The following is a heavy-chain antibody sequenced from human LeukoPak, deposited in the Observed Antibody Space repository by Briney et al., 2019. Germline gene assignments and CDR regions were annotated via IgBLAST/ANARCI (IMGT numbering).Heavy chain of an antibody. CDR3: ARGSTLREPRSPLDY. CDR2: IHNSGST. J-gene: IGHJ4*02. V-gene: IGHV4-59*01. Sequence: SETLSLTCTVSGDSFSYFYWSWIRQPPGKGLEWIGYIHNSGSTNYNPSLKSRVTISLDTSKNQFSLKLSSVTAADTAVYYCARGSTLREPRSPLDYWGQGTLVIVSS. D-gene: IGHD5/OR15-5a*01. CDR1: GDSFSYFY.